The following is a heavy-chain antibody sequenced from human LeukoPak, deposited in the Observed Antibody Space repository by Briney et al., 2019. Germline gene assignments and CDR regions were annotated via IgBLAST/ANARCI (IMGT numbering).Heavy chain of an antibody. D-gene: IGHD6-19*01. CDR3: ARDSSGSYNWFDP. Sequence: PGGSLRLSCAASGFSFSSYAMHWVRQAPGKGLEWVAVISYDGSNEYYPDSVKGRFTISRDNSKNTLYLQMYSLRAEDTAVYYCARDSSGSYNWFDPWGQGTLVTVSS. V-gene: IGHV3-30*04. CDR2: ISYDGSNE. CDR1: GFSFSSYA. J-gene: IGHJ5*02.